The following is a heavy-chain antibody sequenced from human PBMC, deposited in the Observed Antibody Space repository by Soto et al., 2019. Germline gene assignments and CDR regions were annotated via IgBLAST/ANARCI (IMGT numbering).Heavy chain of an antibody. CDR2: IIPIFGTA. CDR3: ACTRARGYSSVWYEGGFFDY. D-gene: IGHD6-19*01. V-gene: IGHV1-69*12. Sequence: QVQLVQSGAEVKKPGSSVKVSCKASGGTFSSYAISWVRQAPGQGLEWMGGIIPIFGTANYAQKFQGRVTITADESTSTAYMELSSLRSEDTAVYYCACTRARGYSSVWYEGGFFDYWGQGTLVTVSS. J-gene: IGHJ4*02. CDR1: GGTFSSYA.